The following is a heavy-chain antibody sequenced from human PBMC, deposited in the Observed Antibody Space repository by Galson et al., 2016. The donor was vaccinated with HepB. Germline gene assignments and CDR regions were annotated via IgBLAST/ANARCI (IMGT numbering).Heavy chain of an antibody. CDR3: ARPQREGGHYYSFDY. J-gene: IGHJ4*02. CDR1: GGTFSSYA. D-gene: IGHD2-21*02. Sequence: SVKVSCKASGGTFSSYALSWVRQAPGQGLEWMGRIIPIFRTTNYAQKFQGRVSITADESTSTAYMELSSLRSKDTAVYYRARPQREGGHYYSFDYWGQGTLVTVSS. V-gene: IGHV1-69*13. CDR2: IIPIFRTT.